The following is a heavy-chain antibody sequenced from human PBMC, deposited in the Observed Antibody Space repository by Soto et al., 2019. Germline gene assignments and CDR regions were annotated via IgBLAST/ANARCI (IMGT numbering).Heavy chain of an antibody. D-gene: IGHD6-13*01. CDR3: ARDGRPYSSSWPNWFDP. V-gene: IGHV4-59*01. CDR1: GGSISSYY. CDR2: IYYSGST. Sequence: SETLCLTCTVSGGSISSYYWSWMRQPPGKGLEWIGYIYYSGSTNYSPSLKSRVTISVDTSKNQFSLKLSSVTAADTAVYYCARDGRPYSSSWPNWFDPWGQGTLDTVSS. J-gene: IGHJ5*02.